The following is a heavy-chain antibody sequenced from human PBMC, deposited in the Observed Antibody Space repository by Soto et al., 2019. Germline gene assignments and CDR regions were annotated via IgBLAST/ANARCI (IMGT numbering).Heavy chain of an antibody. J-gene: IGHJ6*02. CDR1: GYSFTSYW. CDR2: IDPSDSYT. D-gene: IGHD2-15*01. CDR3: ARTPLLSAVVEYYYSYGMDV. V-gene: IGHV5-10-1*01. Sequence: PGESLKISCKGSGYSFTSYWISWVRQMPGKGLEWMGRIDPSDSYTNYSPSFQGHVTISADKSISTAYLQWSSLKASDTAMYYCARTPLLSAVVEYYYSYGMDVWGPGTTVTGFS.